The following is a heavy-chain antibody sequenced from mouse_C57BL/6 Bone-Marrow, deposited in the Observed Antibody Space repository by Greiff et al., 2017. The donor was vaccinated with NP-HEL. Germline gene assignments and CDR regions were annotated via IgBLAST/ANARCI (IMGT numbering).Heavy chain of an antibody. Sequence: VQLQQSGPELVKPGASVKISCKASGYAFSSSWMNWVKQRPGQGLEWIGRIYPGNGDTKYNGKFKGKATLTADKSSNTAYMQLSSLTSENTAVYFCASNYYGCRYAMDDWGQGTSVTVSS. CDR1: GYAFSSSW. D-gene: IGHD1-1*01. V-gene: IGHV1-82*01. J-gene: IGHJ4*01. CDR2: IYPGNGDT. CDR3: ASNYYGCRYAMDD.